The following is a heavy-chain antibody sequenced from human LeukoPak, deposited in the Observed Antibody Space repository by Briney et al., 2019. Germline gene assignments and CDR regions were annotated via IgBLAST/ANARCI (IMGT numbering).Heavy chain of an antibody. V-gene: IGHV3-7*01. CDR3: ARDLSGVTGYTYGRGIDY. CDR1: GFTFSAYW. D-gene: IGHD5-18*01. CDR2: INEGANVK. Sequence: GGSLRLSCAASGFTFSAYWMTWVRQAPGKGLEWLANINEGANVKFYVDSVKGRFTISRDNAKTSLYLQMNSLRAEDTAVYYCARDLSGVTGYTYGRGIDYWGQGTLVTVSS. J-gene: IGHJ4*02.